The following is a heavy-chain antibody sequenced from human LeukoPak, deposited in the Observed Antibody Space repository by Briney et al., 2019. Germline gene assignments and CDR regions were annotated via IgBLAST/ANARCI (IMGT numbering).Heavy chain of an antibody. D-gene: IGHD2-15*01. CDR2: ISSSSSTI. CDR1: GFTFSSYS. CDR3: ARPECSGGSCYSLS. J-gene: IGHJ4*02. Sequence: PGGSPRLSCAASGFTFSSYSMNWVRQAPGKGLEWVSYISSSSSTIYYADSVKGRFTISRDNAKNSLYLQMNSLRAEDTAVYYCARPECSGGSCYSLSWGQGTLVTVSS. V-gene: IGHV3-48*01.